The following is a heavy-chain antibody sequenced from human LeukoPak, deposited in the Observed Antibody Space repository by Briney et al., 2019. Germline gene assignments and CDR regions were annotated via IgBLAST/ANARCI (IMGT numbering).Heavy chain of an antibody. CDR3: ARWPGADILTGYYNNYFDY. D-gene: IGHD3-9*01. CDR1: GGSISRGGYY. CDR2: IYYSGST. Sequence: SETLSLTCTVSGGSISRGGYYWSWIRQHPGKGLEWIGYIYYSGSTYYNPSLKSRVTISVDTSKNQFSLKLSSVTAADTAAYYCARWPGADILTGYYNNYFDYWGQGTLVTVSS. V-gene: IGHV4-31*03. J-gene: IGHJ4*02.